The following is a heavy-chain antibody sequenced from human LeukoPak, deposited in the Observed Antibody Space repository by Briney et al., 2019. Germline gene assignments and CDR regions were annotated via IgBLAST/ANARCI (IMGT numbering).Heavy chain of an antibody. D-gene: IGHD3-9*01. CDR1: GYTFTSYG. CDR2: ISAYNGNT. V-gene: IGHV1-18*01. CDR3: ARDQAATNTQVRFCLD. J-gene: IGHJ4*02. Sequence: ASVKVSYTASGYTFTSYGISWVRQAPGQGLEWMGWISAYNGNTNFAQKLQGRVTVTTDTSTSTAYMDLRSLRSDDTAVYYCARDQAATNTQVRFCLDWGQGTLVTVSS.